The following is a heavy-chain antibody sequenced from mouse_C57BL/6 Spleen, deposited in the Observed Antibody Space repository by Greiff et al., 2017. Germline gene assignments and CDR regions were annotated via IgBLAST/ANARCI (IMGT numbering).Heavy chain of an antibody. CDR1: GYAFSSYW. Sequence: QVQLQQSGAELVKPGASVKISCKASGYAFSSYWMNWVKQRPGKGLEWIGQIYPGDGDTNYNGKFKGKATLTADKSSSTAYMQLSSLTSEDSAVYFCARELTGTWYFDVWGTGTTVTVSS. J-gene: IGHJ1*03. CDR2: IYPGDGDT. V-gene: IGHV1-80*01. D-gene: IGHD4-1*01. CDR3: ARELTGTWYFDV.